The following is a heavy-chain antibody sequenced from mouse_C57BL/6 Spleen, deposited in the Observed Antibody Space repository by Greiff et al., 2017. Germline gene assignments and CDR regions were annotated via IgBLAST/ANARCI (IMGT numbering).Heavy chain of an antibody. D-gene: IGHD2-3*01. J-gene: IGHJ3*01. CDR1: GYTFTSYW. CDR3: ARSERDGYSFAY. V-gene: IGHV1-50*01. CDR2: IDPSDSYT. Sequence: QVQLQQPGAELVKPGASVKLSCKASGYTFTSYWMQWVKQRPGQGLEWIGEIDPSDSYTNYNQKFKGKATLTVDTSSSTAYMQLSSLTSEDSAVYYCARSERDGYSFAYWGQGTLVTVSA.